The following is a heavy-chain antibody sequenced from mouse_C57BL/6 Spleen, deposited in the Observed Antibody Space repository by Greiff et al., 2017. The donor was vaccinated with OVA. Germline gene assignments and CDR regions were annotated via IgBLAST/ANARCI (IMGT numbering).Heavy chain of an antibody. Sequence: QVQLQQPGPELVKPGASVKLSCKASGYAFSSSWMNWVKQRPGKGLEWIGRIYPGDGDTNYNGKFKGKATLTADKSSSTAYMQLSSLTSEDSAVYCCARADGGYAMDDWGQGTAVTVSS. V-gene: IGHV1-82*01. CDR3: ARADGGYAMDD. CDR2: IYPGDGDT. CDR1: GYAFSSSW. J-gene: IGHJ4*01.